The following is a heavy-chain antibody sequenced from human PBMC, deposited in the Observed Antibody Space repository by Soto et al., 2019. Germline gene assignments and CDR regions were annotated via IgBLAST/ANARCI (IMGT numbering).Heavy chain of an antibody. CDR2: IIPIFGTA. CDR3: ARGGQQLPWGYYYYGMDV. CDR1: GGTFSSYA. D-gene: IGHD6-13*01. Sequence: SVKVSCKASGGTFSSYAISWVRQAPGQGLEWMGGIIPIFGTANYAQKFQGRVTITADESTSTAYMELSSLRSEDTAVYYCARGGQQLPWGYYYYGMDVWGQGTTVTVPS. V-gene: IGHV1-69*13. J-gene: IGHJ6*02.